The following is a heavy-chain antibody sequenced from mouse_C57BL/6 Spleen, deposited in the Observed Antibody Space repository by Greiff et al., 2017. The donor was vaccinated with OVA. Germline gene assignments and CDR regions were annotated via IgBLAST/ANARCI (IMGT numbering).Heavy chain of an antibody. V-gene: IGHV1-4*01. D-gene: IGHD2-2*01. J-gene: IGHJ2*01. CDR3: ARGDGYDVGPYFDY. CDR1: GYTFTSYT. Sequence: QVQLQQSGAELARPGASVKMSCKASGYTFTSYTMHWVKQRPGQGLEWIGYINPSSGYTKYNQKFKDKDTLTADKSSSTAYMQLSSLTSEDSAVYYCARGDGYDVGPYFDYWGQGTTLTVSS. CDR2: INPSSGYT.